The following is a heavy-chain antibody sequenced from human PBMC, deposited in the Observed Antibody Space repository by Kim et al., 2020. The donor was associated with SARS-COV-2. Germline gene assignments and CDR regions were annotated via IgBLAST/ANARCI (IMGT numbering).Heavy chain of an antibody. V-gene: IGHV4-39*01. CDR3: ARQGITMVRGANSWFDP. D-gene: IGHD3-10*01. Sequence: SETLSLTCTVSGGSISSSSYYWGWIRQPPGKGLEWIGSTYYSGSTYYNPSLKSRVTISVDTSKNQFSLKLSSETAADTAVYYCARQGITMVRGANSWFDPWGQGTLVTVSS. CDR1: GGSISSSSYY. J-gene: IGHJ5*02. CDR2: TYYSGST.